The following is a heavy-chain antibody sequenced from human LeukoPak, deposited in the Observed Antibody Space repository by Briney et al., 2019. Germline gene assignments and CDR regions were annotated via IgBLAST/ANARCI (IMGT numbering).Heavy chain of an antibody. Sequence: GYTXXXYGISWVRQAPGQGLEWMGWISAYNGNTNYAQKLQGRVTMTTDTSTSTAYMELRSLRSDDTAVYYCASSGYSSEYYFDYWGQGTLVTVSS. CDR1: GYTXXXYG. CDR3: ASSGYSSEYYFDY. J-gene: IGHJ4*02. D-gene: IGHD6-19*01. CDR2: ISAYNGNT. V-gene: IGHV1-18*01.